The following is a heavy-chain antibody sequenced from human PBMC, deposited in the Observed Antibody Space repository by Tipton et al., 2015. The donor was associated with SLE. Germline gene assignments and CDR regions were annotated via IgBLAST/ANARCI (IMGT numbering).Heavy chain of an antibody. Sequence: TLSLTCTVSGGSTSSGSYYWSWIRQPAGKGLEWIGRIYTSGSTNYNPSLKSRVTISVDTSKNQFSLKLSSVTAADTAVYYCARAPRYYYDSSYFDYWGQGTLVTVSS. J-gene: IGHJ4*02. D-gene: IGHD3-22*01. CDR3: ARAPRYYYDSSYFDY. CDR2: IYTSGST. CDR1: GGSTSSGSYY. V-gene: IGHV4-61*02.